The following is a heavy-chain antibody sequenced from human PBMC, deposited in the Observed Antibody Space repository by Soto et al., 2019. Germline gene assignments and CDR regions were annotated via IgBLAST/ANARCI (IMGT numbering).Heavy chain of an antibody. J-gene: IGHJ4*02. CDR3: ARSPLEYDILTCYSY. CDR2: IYYSGST. Sequence: PLETLSLTCTVYGGSISSSSYYWGGIRQPPGKGLEWIGSIYYSGSTYYNPSLKSRVTISVDTSKNQFSLKLSSVTAADTAVYYCARSPLEYDILTCYSYWGQGTLVTVSS. V-gene: IGHV4-39*01. CDR1: GGSISSSSYY. D-gene: IGHD3-9*01.